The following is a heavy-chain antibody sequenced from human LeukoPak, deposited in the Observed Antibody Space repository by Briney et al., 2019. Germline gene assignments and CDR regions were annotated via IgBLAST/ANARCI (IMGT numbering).Heavy chain of an antibody. Sequence: SETLSLTCTVSGDSISSGSHYWSWIRQPAGKGLEWLGRIHTSGHTIYNPSLQSRVTMSFDTSKYQFSLNLSSVTAADTAVYYCASVDSVMVERAFDIWGQGTVVTVSS. CDR2: IHTSGHT. V-gene: IGHV4-61*02. CDR1: GDSISSGSHY. D-gene: IGHD5-18*01. J-gene: IGHJ3*02. CDR3: ASVDSVMVERAFDI.